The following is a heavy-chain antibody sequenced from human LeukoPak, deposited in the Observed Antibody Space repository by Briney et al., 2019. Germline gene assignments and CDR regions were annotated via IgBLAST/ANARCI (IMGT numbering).Heavy chain of an antibody. J-gene: IGHJ4*02. CDR1: GGSISSYY. CDR2: IYYSGST. V-gene: IGHV4-59*01. Sequence: SETLSLTCTVSGGSISSYYWSWIRQPPGKGLEWIGYIYYSGSTNYNPSLKSRVTISVDTSKNQFSLKLSSVTAADTAVYYCARGYYGSSGYSSGFDYWGQGTLVTVSS. D-gene: IGHD3-22*01. CDR3: ARGYYGSSGYSSGFDY.